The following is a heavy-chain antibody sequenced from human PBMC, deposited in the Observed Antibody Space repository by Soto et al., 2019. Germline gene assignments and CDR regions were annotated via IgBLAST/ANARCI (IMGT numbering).Heavy chain of an antibody. CDR1: GASISSXXXX. D-gene: IGHD2-21*02. CDR2: IYHSGNT. CDR3: ARFGXSGGYFPSYFDS. V-gene: IGHV4-30-2*01. Sequence: QLHLQESGSGLVRPSQTLTLTCAVSGASISSXXXXWTWIRQPPGRGLEWIGYIYHSGNTYYNPSLXXXXTXXXXXXXXXXXXXXXXXXXXXXXVXXXARFGXSGGYFPSYFDSWGQGTLVTVSS. J-gene: IGHJ4*02.